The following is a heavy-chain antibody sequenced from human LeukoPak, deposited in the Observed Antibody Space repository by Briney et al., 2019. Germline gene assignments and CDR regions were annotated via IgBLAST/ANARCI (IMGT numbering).Heavy chain of an antibody. CDR3: AKERADSSGYYIFDY. CDR2: IIPIFGIA. Sequence: AASVKVSCKASGGTFSSYAISWVRQAPGRGLEWMGRIIPIFGIANYAQKFQGRVTITADKSTSTAYMELSSLRSEDTAVYYRAKERADSSGYYIFDYWGQGTLVTVSS. J-gene: IGHJ4*02. V-gene: IGHV1-69*04. D-gene: IGHD3-22*01. CDR1: GGTFSSYA.